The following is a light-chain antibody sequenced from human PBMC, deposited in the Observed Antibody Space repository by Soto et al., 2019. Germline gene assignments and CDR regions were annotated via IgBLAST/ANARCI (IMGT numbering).Light chain of an antibody. V-gene: IGKV3-20*01. CDR3: QQYGSSLGRT. J-gene: IGKJ1*01. Sequence: EIVLTQSPGTLSLSPGERATLSCRASQSVSSSYLAWYQQKPGQAPRLLIYGASSRATGIPDRFSGSGSGTDFTLTISRLEPDDFAVYYCQQYGSSLGRTFGQGTKVDIK. CDR1: QSVSSSY. CDR2: GAS.